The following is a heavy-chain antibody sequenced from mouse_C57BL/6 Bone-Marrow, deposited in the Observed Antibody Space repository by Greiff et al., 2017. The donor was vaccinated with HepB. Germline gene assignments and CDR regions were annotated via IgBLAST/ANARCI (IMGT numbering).Heavy chain of an antibody. J-gene: IGHJ2*01. V-gene: IGHV5-4*01. Sequence: EVMLVESGGGLVKPGGSLKLSCAASGFTFSSYAMSWVRQTPEKRLEWVATISDGGSYTYYPDNVKGRFTISRDNAKNNLYLQMSHLKSEDTAMYYCARDRWVDLYFDYWGQGTTLTVSS. CDR1: GFTFSSYA. CDR2: ISDGGSYT. D-gene: IGHD1-1*02. CDR3: ARDRWVDLYFDY.